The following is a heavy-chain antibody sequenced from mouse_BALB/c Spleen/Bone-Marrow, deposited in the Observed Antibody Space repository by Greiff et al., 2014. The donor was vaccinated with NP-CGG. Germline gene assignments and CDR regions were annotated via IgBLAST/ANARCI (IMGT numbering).Heavy chain of an antibody. D-gene: IGHD3-1*01. CDR1: GYSFTDYN. CDR3: ASYHSSGYAMDY. J-gene: IGHJ4*01. Sequence: EVKLMESGPELVKPGASVKVSCKASGYSFTDYNMYWVKQSHGKTLEWIGYIDPYNGGTSYNQKFKGKATLTVDKSSSTAFMHLSSLTSEDSAVYYCASYHSSGYAMDYWGQGTSVTVSS. CDR2: IDPYNGGT. V-gene: IGHV1S135*01.